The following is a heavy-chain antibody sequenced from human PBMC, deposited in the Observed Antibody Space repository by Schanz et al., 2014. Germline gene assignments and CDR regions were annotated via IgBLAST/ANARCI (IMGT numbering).Heavy chain of an antibody. J-gene: IGHJ4*02. V-gene: IGHV3-13*01. D-gene: IGHD1-1*01. Sequence: VQLVESGGGVVQPGRSLRLSCAAYGFTLSNSDMHWVRQGTGKGLEWVSTIGYLGDTYYPDSVKGRFTVSRDRGQNSLYLQRNSLRAGDTAVYSCARGTDWNLHYWGQGALVTVSA. CDR2: IGYLGDT. CDR1: GFTLSNSD. CDR3: ARGTDWNLHY.